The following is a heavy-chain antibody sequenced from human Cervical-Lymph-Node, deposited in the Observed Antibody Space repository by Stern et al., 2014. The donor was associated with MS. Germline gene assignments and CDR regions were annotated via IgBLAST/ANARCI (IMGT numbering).Heavy chain of an antibody. Sequence: QVQLVQSGGGVVQPGRSLRLSCAASGFSFSRYAMHWVRQAQGKGLEWVALICQDGSNPYYADLVAGRLTISRDNFKNTLYLQMNSLRAEDTAVYYCASAYSSSHYYFDYWGQGTLVTVSS. J-gene: IGHJ4*02. CDR2: ICQDGSNP. D-gene: IGHD6-13*01. V-gene: IGHV3-33*01. CDR3: ASAYSSSHYYFDY. CDR1: GFSFSRYA.